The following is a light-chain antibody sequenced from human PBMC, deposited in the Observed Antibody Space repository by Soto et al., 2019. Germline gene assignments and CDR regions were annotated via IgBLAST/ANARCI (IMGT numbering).Light chain of an antibody. CDR3: SSFTGTTTLDV. Sequence: QSALTQPASVSGSPGQSITISCTGTSSDVGAYKYVSWYQQHPGKVPKLIIYGVSNRPSGVSNRFSGSKSGNTAFLTISGLQPEDEADYYCSSFTGTTTLDVFGTGTNLTVL. V-gene: IGLV2-14*03. CDR1: SSDVGAYKY. J-gene: IGLJ1*01. CDR2: GVS.